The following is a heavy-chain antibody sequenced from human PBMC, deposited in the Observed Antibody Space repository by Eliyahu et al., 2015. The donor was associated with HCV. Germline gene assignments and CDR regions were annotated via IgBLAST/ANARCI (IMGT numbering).Heavy chain of an antibody. J-gene: IGHJ4*02. CDR2: ISXGGGRT. D-gene: IGHD2-15*01. CDR3: ARDRAAATRFDY. V-gene: IGHV3-23*01. Sequence: EVQXLESGXGLIQPGGSLXLSCAASGFXFSDXAMSWVRQAXGKGLEWVSTISXGGGRTYYAESVMGRFIISRDTSKNTLFLQVNGLRAEDTAIYYCARDRAAATRFDYWGQGTLVAVSS. CDR1: GFXFSDXA.